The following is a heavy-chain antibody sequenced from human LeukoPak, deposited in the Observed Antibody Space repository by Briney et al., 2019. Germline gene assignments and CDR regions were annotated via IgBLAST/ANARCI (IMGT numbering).Heavy chain of an antibody. D-gene: IGHD1-26*01. J-gene: IGHJ6*03. CDR1: GYTFTSYD. Sequence: ASVKVSCKASGYTFTSYDINWVRQATGQGLEWMGWMSPNSGNTGYAQKFQGRVTMARNTSISTAYMELSSLRSEDTAVYYCARGRRGGGAVFRLYYYMDVWGKGTTVTVSS. V-gene: IGHV1-8*01. CDR2: MSPNSGNT. CDR3: ARGRRGGGAVFRLYYYMDV.